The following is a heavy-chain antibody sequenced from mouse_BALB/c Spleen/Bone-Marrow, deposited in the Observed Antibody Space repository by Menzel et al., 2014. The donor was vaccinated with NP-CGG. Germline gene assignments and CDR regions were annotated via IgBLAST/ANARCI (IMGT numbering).Heavy chain of an antibody. CDR1: GFTFSSFG. J-gene: IGHJ2*01. D-gene: IGHD1-1*01. Sequence: EVQLVESGGGLVQPGGSRKLSCAASGFTFSSFGMHWVRQAPEKGLEWVAYISSGSSTIYYADTVKGRFTISRDNPKNTLYLQMSSLKSEDTALYYCAGSYYGSTFDYWGQGTTLTGSS. CDR3: AGSYYGSTFDY. CDR2: ISSGSSTI. V-gene: IGHV5-17*02.